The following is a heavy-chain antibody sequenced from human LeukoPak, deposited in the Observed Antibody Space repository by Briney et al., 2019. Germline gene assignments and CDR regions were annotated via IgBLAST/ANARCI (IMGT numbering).Heavy chain of an antibody. CDR3: TTDLHFDWFFKEAY. D-gene: IGHD3-9*01. CDR2: IKSKTDGGTT. J-gene: IGHJ4*02. CDR1: GFTFSNAW. Sequence: GGSLRLSCAASGFTFSNAWMSWVRQAPGKGLEWVGRIKSKTDGGTTDYAAPVKGRFTISRDDSKNTLYLQMNSLKTEDTAVYYCTTDLHFDWFFKEAYRGQGTLVTVSS. V-gene: IGHV3-15*01.